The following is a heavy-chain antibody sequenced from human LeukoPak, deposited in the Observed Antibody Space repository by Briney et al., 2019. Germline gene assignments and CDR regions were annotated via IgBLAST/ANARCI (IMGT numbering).Heavy chain of an antibody. D-gene: IGHD3-10*01. Sequence: SETLSLTCTVSGGSISTYYWSWIRQPPGKGLEWIAYIYYSGSTNYNPSLESRVTISVETSENQFSLKLKSVTAADTAVYYCARGGYYGSGNDFRFDPWGQGTLVTVSS. CDR2: IYYSGST. CDR1: GGSISTYY. J-gene: IGHJ5*02. CDR3: ARGGYYGSGNDFRFDP. V-gene: IGHV4-59*01.